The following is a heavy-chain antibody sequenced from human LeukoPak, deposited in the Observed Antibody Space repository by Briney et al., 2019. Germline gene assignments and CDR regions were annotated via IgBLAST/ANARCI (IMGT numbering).Heavy chain of an antibody. Sequence: SETLSLTCTVSGGSISSSSYYWGWIRQPPGKGLEWIGSIYYSGSTYYNPSLKSRVTISVDTSKNQFSLKLSSVTAADAAVYYCARLSGSYSTGHYYYYMDVWGKGTTVTISS. CDR3: ARLSGSYSTGHYYYYMDV. D-gene: IGHD1-26*01. J-gene: IGHJ6*03. V-gene: IGHV4-39*01. CDR2: IYYSGST. CDR1: GGSISSSSYY.